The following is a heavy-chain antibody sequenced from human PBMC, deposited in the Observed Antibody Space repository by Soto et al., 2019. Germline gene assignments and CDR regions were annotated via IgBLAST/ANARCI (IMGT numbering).Heavy chain of an antibody. Sequence: GGSLRISCAASGFTVSSKYITWVRQAPGKGLGWVSLIQSGGTTYYADSVKGRFTISRDTSENTLHLQMDSLRVEDTAVYYCARDDVLCDGDHGSGIPLDVWRKGTTVTVS. CDR3: ARDDVLCDGDHGSGIPLDV. CDR2: IQSGGTT. V-gene: IGHV3-66*01. D-gene: IGHD2-21*01. CDR1: GFTVSSKY. J-gene: IGHJ6*03.